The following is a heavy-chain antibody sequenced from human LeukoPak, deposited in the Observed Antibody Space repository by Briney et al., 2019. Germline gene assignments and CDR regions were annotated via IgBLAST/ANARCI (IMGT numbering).Heavy chain of an antibody. CDR3: AREYYDFWSGYYTLYYYYYMDV. CDR2: ISAYNGNT. D-gene: IGHD3-3*01. Sequence: ASVKVSCKASGYTFTSYGISWVRQAPGQGLEWMGWISAYNGNTNYAQKLQGRVTMTTDTSTRTAYMELRSLRSDDTAVYYCAREYYDFWSGYYTLYYYYYMDVWGKGTTVTVSS. J-gene: IGHJ6*03. V-gene: IGHV1-18*01. CDR1: GYTFTSYG.